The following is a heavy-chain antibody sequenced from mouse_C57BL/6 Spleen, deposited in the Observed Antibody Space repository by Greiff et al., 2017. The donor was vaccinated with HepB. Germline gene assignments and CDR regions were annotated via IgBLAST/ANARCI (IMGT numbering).Heavy chain of an antibody. V-gene: IGHV1-59*01. D-gene: IGHD2-4*01. CDR2: IDPSDSYT. J-gene: IGHJ2*01. Sequence: VQLQQPGAELVRPGTSVKLSCKASGYTFTSYWMHWVKQRPGQGLEWIGVIDPSDSYTNYNQKFKGKATLTVDTSSSTAYMQLSSLTSEDSAVYYCARWGNYYDYDAGGFDYWGQGTTLTVSS. CDR3: ARWGNYYDYDAGGFDY. CDR1: GYTFTSYW.